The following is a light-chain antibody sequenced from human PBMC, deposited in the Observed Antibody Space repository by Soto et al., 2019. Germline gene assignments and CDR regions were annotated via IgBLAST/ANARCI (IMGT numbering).Light chain of an antibody. CDR1: TSNIGSNP. V-gene: IGLV1-44*01. CDR3: ATWDDSLNGYV. J-gene: IGLJ1*01. CDR2: TNN. Sequence: QSVLTQPPSASGTPGQRVTISCSGSTSNIGSNPVNWYQQLPGTAPKLLIYTNNQRPSGVPYRFSGSKSGTSASLAISGLQSEDEADYYCATWDDSLNGYVFGTGTKLTVL.